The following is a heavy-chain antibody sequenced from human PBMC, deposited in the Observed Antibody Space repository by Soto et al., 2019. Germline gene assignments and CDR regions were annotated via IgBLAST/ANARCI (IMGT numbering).Heavy chain of an antibody. V-gene: IGHV4-59*01. J-gene: IGHJ2*01. CDR1: GGSISSYY. Sequence: QVQLQESGPGLVKPSETLSLTCTVSGGSISSYYWSWIRQPPGKGLEWIGYIYYSGSTNYNPYHKSRVNISVDTSKDQFSLKLSSVTAADTAVYYCARLAAGFDLWGRGTLVTVSS. CDR2: IYYSGST. CDR3: ARLAAGFDL.